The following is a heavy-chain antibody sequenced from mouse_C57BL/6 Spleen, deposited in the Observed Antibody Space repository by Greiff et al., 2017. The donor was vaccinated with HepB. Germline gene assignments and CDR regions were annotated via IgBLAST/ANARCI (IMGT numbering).Heavy chain of an antibody. Sequence: VQLQESGAELARPGASVKLSCKASGYTFTSYGISWVKQRTGQGLEWIGEIYPRSGNTYYNEKFKGKATLTADKSSSTAYMELRSLTSEDSAVYFCARLDDYDPYYAMDYWGQGTSVTVSS. D-gene: IGHD2-4*01. CDR1: GYTFTSYG. V-gene: IGHV1-81*01. CDR3: ARLDDYDPYYAMDY. CDR2: IYPRSGNT. J-gene: IGHJ4*01.